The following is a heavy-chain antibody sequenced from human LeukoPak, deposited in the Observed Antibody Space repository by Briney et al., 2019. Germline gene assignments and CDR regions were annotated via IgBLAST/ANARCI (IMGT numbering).Heavy chain of an antibody. CDR1: GFTFSSYA. D-gene: IGHD4-17*01. V-gene: IGHV3-23*01. J-gene: IGHJ4*02. CDR2: IVGRDRST. CDR3: AKATSVTTLFDY. Sequence: PGGSLRLSCAASGFTFSSYAMSWVRQAPGKGLEWVSTIVGRDRSTNYADSVKGRFTISRDNSKNTLYLQMNSLRVEDTAVYYCAKATSVTTLFDYWGQGTLVTVSS.